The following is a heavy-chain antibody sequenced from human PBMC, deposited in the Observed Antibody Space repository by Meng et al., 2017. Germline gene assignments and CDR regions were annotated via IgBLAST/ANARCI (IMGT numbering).Heavy chain of an antibody. CDR1: GGSISSRTW. D-gene: IGHD1-26*01. CDR3: ARDVVGAIIIARGDY. CDR2: IYHSGST. Sequence: QVHMPESGPGMVEPSGTLSLTCAGSGGSISSRTWWSWVRQPPGKGLEWIGEIYHSGSTNYNPSLKSRVTISVDKSKNQFSLKLSSVTAADTAVYYCARDVVGAIIIARGDYWGQGTLVTVSS. J-gene: IGHJ4*02. V-gene: IGHV4-4*02.